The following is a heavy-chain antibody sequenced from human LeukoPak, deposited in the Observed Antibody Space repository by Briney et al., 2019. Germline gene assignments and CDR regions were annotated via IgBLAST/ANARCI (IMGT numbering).Heavy chain of an antibody. J-gene: IGHJ6*03. Sequence: GGSLRLSCAASGFTFSSYGMHWVRQAPGKGLEWVAFIRYDGSNKYYADSVKGRFTISRDNSKNTLYLQMNSLRAEDTAVYYCARDSPLLRYYMDVWGKGTTVTVSS. CDR1: GFTFSSYG. V-gene: IGHV3-30*02. CDR3: ARDSPLLRYYMDV. CDR2: IRYDGSNK.